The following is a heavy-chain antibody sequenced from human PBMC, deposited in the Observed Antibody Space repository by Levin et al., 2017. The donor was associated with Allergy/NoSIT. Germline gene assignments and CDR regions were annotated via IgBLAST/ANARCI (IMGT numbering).Heavy chain of an antibody. V-gene: IGHV3-7*01. Sequence: LSLTCAASGFTFSSSWMSWVRQAPGKGLEWVANIKQDGSEKYYVDSVKGRFTISRDNAKNSLYLQMNSLRAEDTAVYYCARGGPRGNYYYGMDVWGQGTTVTVSS. CDR1: GFTFSSSW. CDR2: IKQDGSEK. CDR3: ARGGPRGNYYYGMDV. D-gene: IGHD3-10*01. J-gene: IGHJ6*02.